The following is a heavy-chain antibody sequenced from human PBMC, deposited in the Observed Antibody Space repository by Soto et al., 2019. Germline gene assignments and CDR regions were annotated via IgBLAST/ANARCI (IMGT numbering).Heavy chain of an antibody. Sequence: SETLSLTCAVSGYSISSGYYWGWIRQPPGKGLEWIGGIYHSGSTYYNPSLKSRVTISVDTSKNQFSLKLSSVTAADTAVYYCARAQDIVVVPAGPPYYFDYWGQGTLVTVSS. CDR1: GYSISSGYY. V-gene: IGHV4-38-2*01. D-gene: IGHD2-2*01. CDR2: IYHSGST. J-gene: IGHJ4*02. CDR3: ARAQDIVVVPAGPPYYFDY.